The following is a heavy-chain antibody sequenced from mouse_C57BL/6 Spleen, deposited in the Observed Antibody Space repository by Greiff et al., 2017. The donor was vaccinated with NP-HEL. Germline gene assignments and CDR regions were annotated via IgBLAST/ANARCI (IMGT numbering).Heavy chain of an antibody. CDR3: ARQGGNYLDY. J-gene: IGHJ2*01. CDR2: ISSGSSTI. Sequence: DVMLVESGGGLVKPGGSLKLSCAASGFTFSDYGMHWVRQAPEKGLEWVAYISSGSSTIYYADTVKGRFTISRDNAKNTLFLQMTSLRSEDTAMYYCARQGGNYLDYWGQGTTLTVSS. V-gene: IGHV5-17*01. CDR1: GFTFSDYG.